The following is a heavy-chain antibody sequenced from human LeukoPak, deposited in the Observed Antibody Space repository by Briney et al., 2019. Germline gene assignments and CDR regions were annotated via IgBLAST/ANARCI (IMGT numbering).Heavy chain of an antibody. CDR3: ARVGYCSHGSCLRLDWYFDL. J-gene: IGHJ2*01. CDR1: GDSSYNSLYS. V-gene: IGHV4-39*07. CDR2: IDYSGST. D-gene: IGHD2-15*01. Sequence: PSETLSLTCTVSGDSSYNSLYSWGWIRQPPGKGLEWIGSIDYSGSTYYNPSLKSRATISIDTSKNQFSLNLSSVTAADTAVYYCARVGYCSHGSCLRLDWYFDLWGRGTLVTVSS.